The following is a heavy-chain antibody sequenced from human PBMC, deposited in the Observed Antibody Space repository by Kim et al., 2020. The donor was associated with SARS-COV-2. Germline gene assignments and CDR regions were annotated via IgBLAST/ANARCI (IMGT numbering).Heavy chain of an antibody. J-gene: IGHJ4*02. V-gene: IGHV3-23*01. D-gene: IGHD2-2*03. Sequence: GGSLRLSCTTSGFTFTGYAMSWVRQAPGKGLEWVSSIDGSDGTTYYVDSVKGRSTISRDNSKNTLYLQMNSLRADDTAVYYCMKGGWGWIWDHWGQGTRV. CDR2: IDGSDGTT. CDR3: MKGGWGWIWDH. CDR1: GFTFTGYA.